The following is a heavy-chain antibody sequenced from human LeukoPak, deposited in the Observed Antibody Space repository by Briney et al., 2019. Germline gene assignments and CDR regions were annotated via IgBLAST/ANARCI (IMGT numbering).Heavy chain of an antibody. CDR1: GFIFSTYA. CDR3: AKHYDSGAFDI. J-gene: IGHJ3*02. V-gene: IGHV3-23*01. CDR2: IGGSGSST. Sequence: GGSLRLSCAASGFIFSTYAMTWVRQAPGKGLEWVSAIGGSGSSTYYADSVKGRFTISRDNSRNTLYLHMNSLRAEDTAVYYCAKHYDSGAFDIWGQGTMVTVSS. D-gene: IGHD3-10*01.